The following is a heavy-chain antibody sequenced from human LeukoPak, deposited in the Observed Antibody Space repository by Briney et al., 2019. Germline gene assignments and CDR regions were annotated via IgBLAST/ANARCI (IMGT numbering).Heavy chain of an antibody. D-gene: IGHD2/OR15-2a*01. V-gene: IGHV4-34*01. J-gene: IGHJ4*02. Sequence: SETLSLTCAVYGGSFSGYYWSWIRQPPGKGPEWIGEINHSGSTNYNPSLKSRVTISVDTSKNQFSLKLSSVTAADTAVYYCARAYRRQADYLLQFDYWGQGTLVTVSS. CDR3: ARAYRRQADYLLQFDY. CDR1: GGSFSGYY. CDR2: INHSGST.